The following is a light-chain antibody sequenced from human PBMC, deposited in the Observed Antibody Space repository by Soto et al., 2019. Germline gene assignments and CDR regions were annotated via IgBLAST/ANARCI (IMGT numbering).Light chain of an antibody. V-gene: IGLV2-23*02. J-gene: IGLJ2*01. CDR1: SSDVGRYNL. Sequence: QSVLTQPASVSGSPGQSITISCTGTSSDVGRYNLVSWYQQHPGKAPKLMIYEVTKRPSGVSNRFSGSKSGNTASLTISGLQAEDEADYYCCSYVGSSTLVFGGVTKLTVL. CDR2: EVT. CDR3: CSYVGSSTLV.